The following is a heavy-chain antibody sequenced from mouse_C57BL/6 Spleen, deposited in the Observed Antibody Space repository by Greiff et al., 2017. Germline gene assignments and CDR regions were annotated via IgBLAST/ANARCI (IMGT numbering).Heavy chain of an antibody. CDR1: GYTFTDYE. J-gene: IGHJ2*01. CDR3: TRDYGSSPFDY. CDR2: IDPETGGT. Sequence: VQLQQSGAELVRPGASVTLSCKASGYTFTDYELHWVKQPPVHGLEWIGAIDPETGGTAYNQKFKGKAILTADKSSSTAYMELRSLTSEDSAVYYCTRDYGSSPFDYWGQGTTLTVSS. V-gene: IGHV1-15*01. D-gene: IGHD1-1*01.